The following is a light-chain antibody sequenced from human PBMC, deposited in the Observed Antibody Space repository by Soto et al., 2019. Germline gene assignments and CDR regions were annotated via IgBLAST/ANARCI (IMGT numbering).Light chain of an antibody. CDR3: LQDYNYPLT. J-gene: IGKJ4*01. CDR1: QGIRTD. CDR2: AAS. V-gene: IGKV1-6*01. Sequence: AIQMTQSPWSLSASVGERVTITCGASQGIRTDLGWYQQNPGNAPKLLIYAASSLQSGVPSRFSGSGSGTDFTLTISSLQPEDFATYYCLQDYNYPLTFGGGTKVDIK.